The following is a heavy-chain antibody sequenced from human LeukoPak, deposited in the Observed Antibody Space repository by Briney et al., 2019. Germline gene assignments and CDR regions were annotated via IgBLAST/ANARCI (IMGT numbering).Heavy chain of an antibody. V-gene: IGHV3-53*01. CDR2: IYSGGST. D-gene: IGHD6-19*01. Sequence: GGSLRLSCAASGFTVSSNYMSWVRQAPGKGLEWVSVIYSGGSTYYADSVKGRFTISRDNSENTLYLQKNSLRAEDTAVYYCARDIGGWSGDFQHWGQGTLVTVSS. CDR3: ARDIGGWSGDFQH. CDR1: GFTVSSNY. J-gene: IGHJ1*01.